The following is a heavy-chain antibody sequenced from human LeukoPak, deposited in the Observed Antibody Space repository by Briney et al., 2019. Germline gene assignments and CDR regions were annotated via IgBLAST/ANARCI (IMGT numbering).Heavy chain of an antibody. D-gene: IGHD3-10*01. CDR3: AGLYYGSGSSGY. CDR2: IYHNGNT. Sequence: PSETLSLTCAVSGGSISSNNWWSWVRQPPGKGLEWIGEIYHNGNTNYNPSLKSRVTISVDKSKNQFSLKLTSVTAADTAVYYCAGLYYGSGSSGYWGQGTLVSVSS. CDR1: GGSISSNNW. V-gene: IGHV4-4*02. J-gene: IGHJ4*02.